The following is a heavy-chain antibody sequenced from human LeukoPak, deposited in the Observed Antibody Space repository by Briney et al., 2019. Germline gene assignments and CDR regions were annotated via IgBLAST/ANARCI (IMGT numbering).Heavy chain of an antibody. D-gene: IGHD1-26*01. CDR1: GSSISGYK. CDR2: IYASGST. J-gene: IGHJ4*02. V-gene: IGHV4-4*07. CDR3: ARGIVGATASDY. Sequence: SETLFLTCTVSGSSISGYKWSWIRQPAGKGLEWIGRIYASGSTDYNPSLKGRVTMLVDTSRSQFFLMLSSVTAADTAAYYCARGIVGATASDYWGQGTVVTASS.